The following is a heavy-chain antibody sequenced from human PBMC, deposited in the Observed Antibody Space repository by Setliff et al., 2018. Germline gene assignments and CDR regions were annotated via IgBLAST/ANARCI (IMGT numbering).Heavy chain of an antibody. D-gene: IGHD2-15*01. CDR2: IYHSGDA. V-gene: IGHV4-59*08. CDR1: GGSISSHY. J-gene: IGHJ4*02. CDR3: ARHEEGYCDGGSCPYYFDY. Sequence: SETLSLTCTVSGGSISSHYWSWIRQPPGKGLEWIGYIYHSGDARYNLSLKSRVTISVDTSKNQFSLKLSSVTAADTAVYYCARHEEGYCDGGSCPYYFDYWGQGTLGTVS.